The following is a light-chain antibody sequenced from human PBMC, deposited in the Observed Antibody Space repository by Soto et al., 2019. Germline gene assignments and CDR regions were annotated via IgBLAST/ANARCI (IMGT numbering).Light chain of an antibody. CDR2: EAN. V-gene: IGLV2-23*01. Sequence: QSALTQPASVSGSPEQSITISCTGASSDIGNYNLVSWYQQHPGKAPKLLIYEANKRHSGVSNRFSGSKSGNTASLTISGLQAEDEAAYYCCSYAGFSTNVFGTGTKLTVL. J-gene: IGLJ1*01. CDR1: SSDIGNYNL. CDR3: CSYAGFSTNV.